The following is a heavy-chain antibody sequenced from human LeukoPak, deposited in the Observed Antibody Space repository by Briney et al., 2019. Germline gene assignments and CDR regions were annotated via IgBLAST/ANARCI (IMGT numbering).Heavy chain of an antibody. CDR3: AKDFHASSGYYLDY. CDR1: GFTLSSHT. J-gene: IGHJ4*02. Sequence: VGSLRLSCAASGFTLSSHTMNSVRPGPRTRLEWGSAMRSRGGGTSYGDSAKGRFTTSRDNSKEMLSLTMNSLKAEDTAVNYCAKDFHASSGYYLDYWGQGTLVTVSS. V-gene: IGHV3-23*01. CDR2: MRSRGGGT. D-gene: IGHD3-22*01.